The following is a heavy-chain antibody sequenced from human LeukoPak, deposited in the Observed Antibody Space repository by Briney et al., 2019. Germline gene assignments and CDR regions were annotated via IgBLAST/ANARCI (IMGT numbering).Heavy chain of an antibody. CDR3: ARGAPKRGEIWFGELSPLD. V-gene: IGHV1-2*02. D-gene: IGHD3-10*01. J-gene: IGHJ4*02. CDR1: GYIFTNYA. Sequence: ASVKVSCKASGYIFTNYAILWMRQAPGQRLEWMGWINPNSGGTNYAQKFQGRVTMTRDTSISTAYMELSRLRSDDTAVYYCARGAPKRGEIWFGELSPLDWGQGTLVTVSS. CDR2: INPNSGGT.